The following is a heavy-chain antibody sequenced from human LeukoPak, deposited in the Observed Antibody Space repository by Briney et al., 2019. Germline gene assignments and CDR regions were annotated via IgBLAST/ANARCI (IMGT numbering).Heavy chain of an antibody. CDR2: MSGSGGST. D-gene: IGHD3-10*01. CDR3: ARPRRGVINDAFDT. Sequence: GGSLRLSCAASGFTFRSYAMSWVRQAPGKGLEWVSTMSGSGGSTYNADSVRGRFTISRDNSRDTLYLQMNSLRVEDTAVYYCARPRRGVINDAFDTWGQGTMVTVSS. V-gene: IGHV3-23*01. CDR1: GFTFRSYA. J-gene: IGHJ3*02.